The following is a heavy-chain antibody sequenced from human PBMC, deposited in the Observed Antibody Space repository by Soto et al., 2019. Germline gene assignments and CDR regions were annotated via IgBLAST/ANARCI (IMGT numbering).Heavy chain of an antibody. J-gene: IGHJ6*02. Sequence: GGSLRLSCAASGFTFSNAWMNWVRQAPGKGLEWVGRIKSKTDGGTTDYAAPVKGRFTISRDDSKNTLYLQMNSLKTEDTAVYYCTTDVNSGYDFFYYYGMDVWGQGTTVTVSS. CDR1: GFTFSNAW. CDR2: IKSKTDGGTT. CDR3: TTDVNSGYDFFYYYGMDV. D-gene: IGHD5-12*01. V-gene: IGHV3-15*07.